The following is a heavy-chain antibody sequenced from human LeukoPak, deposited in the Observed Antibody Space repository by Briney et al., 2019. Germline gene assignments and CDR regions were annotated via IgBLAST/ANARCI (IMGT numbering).Heavy chain of an antibody. J-gene: IGHJ4*02. CDR3: ALDHNWNQPYYFDY. D-gene: IGHD1-20*01. Sequence: PGGSLRLSCAASGFTFSGYWMHWVRQVPGKGLVWVSRINTDGISTTYADSVKGRFTISRDNAKNTLYLQMNSLRAEDTAVYYCALDHNWNQPYYFDYWGQGTLVTVSS. V-gene: IGHV3-74*01. CDR2: INTDGIST. CDR1: GFTFSGYW.